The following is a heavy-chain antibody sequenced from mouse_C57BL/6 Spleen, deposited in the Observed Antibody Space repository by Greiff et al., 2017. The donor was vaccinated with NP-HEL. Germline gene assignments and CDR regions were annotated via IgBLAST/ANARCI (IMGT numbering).Heavy chain of an antibody. CDR2: IHPNSGST. CDR3: ARQSITTVVHFDY. J-gene: IGHJ2*01. Sequence: QVQLQQPGAELVKPGASVKLSCKASGYTFTSYWMHWVKQRPGQGLEWIGMIHPNSGSTKYNEKFKSKATLTVDKSSSTAYMQLSSLTSEDSAVYYCARQSITTVVHFDYWGQGTTLTVSS. CDR1: GYTFTSYW. V-gene: IGHV1-64*01. D-gene: IGHD1-1*01.